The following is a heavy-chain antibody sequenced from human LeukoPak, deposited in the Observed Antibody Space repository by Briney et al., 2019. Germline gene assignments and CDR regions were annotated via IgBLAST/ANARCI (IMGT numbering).Heavy chain of an antibody. J-gene: IGHJ5*02. D-gene: IGHD2-2*01. CDR3: VKDFGEKTAAIAH. CDR2: IRRETGSI. V-gene: IGHV3-9*01. CDR1: GFTFDDYA. Sequence: GRSLRLSCAASGFTFDDYAMHWVRQAPGTGLEWVSGIRRETGSIGYADSVKGRFTISRDNARNSLYLQMNSLRAEDTALYYCVKDFGEKTAAIAHWGQGTLVTVSS.